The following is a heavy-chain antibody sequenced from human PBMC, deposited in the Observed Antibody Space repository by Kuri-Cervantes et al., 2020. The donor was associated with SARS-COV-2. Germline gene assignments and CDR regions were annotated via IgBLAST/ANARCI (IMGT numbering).Heavy chain of an antibody. Sequence: LTLACTLSGGSISIGDYYWSWTRQPPGKGLEWFGYFYSRRSTYSNPSLKSRVPISVDTSKTQFSLKLSSVTAADTAVYYCARKVSVTLIGWFDPWGQGTLVTVSS. CDR2: FYSRRST. V-gene: IGHV4-30-4*08. J-gene: IGHJ5*02. CDR1: GGSISIGDYY. CDR3: ARKVSVTLIGWFDP. D-gene: IGHD3-16*01.